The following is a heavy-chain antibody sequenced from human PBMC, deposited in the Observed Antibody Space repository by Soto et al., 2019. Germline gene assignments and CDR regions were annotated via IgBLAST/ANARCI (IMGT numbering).Heavy chain of an antibody. V-gene: IGHV5-51*01. CDR2: IYPGDSDT. Sequence: GESLKISCKGSGYSFTSYWIGWVRQMPGKGLEWMGIIYPGDSDTRYSPPFQGQVTISADKSISTAYLQWSSLRASDTAMYYCARGYYDSSGYRNWFDPWGQGTLVTVSS. CDR3: ARGYYDSSGYRNWFDP. CDR1: GYSFTSYW. D-gene: IGHD3-22*01. J-gene: IGHJ5*02.